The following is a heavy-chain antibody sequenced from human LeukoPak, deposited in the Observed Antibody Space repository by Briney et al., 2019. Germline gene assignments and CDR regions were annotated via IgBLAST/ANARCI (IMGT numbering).Heavy chain of an antibody. V-gene: IGHV1-69*04. Sequence: GASVKVSCKASGGTFSSYAISWVRQAPGQGLEWMGRIIPILGIANYAQEFQGRVTITADKSTSTAYMELSSLRSEDTAVYYCAGRSGRWFDPWGQGTLVTVSS. CDR2: IIPILGIA. CDR3: AGRSGRWFDP. D-gene: IGHD2-15*01. CDR1: GGTFSSYA. J-gene: IGHJ5*02.